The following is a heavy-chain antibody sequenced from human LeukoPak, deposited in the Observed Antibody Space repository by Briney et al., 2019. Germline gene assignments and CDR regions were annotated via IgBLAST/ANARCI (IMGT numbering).Heavy chain of an antibody. J-gene: IGHJ4*02. CDR2: FDPEDGET. V-gene: IGHV1-24*01. D-gene: IGHD2-2*01. CDR3: ALQYCSSASCYWALEY. CDR1: GYTLTELS. Sequence: ASVKVSCKVSGYTLTELSMHWVRQAPGKGLEWMGGFDPEDGETIYAQKFQGRVTMTEDTSTDTAYMELSSLRSEDTAVYYCALQYCSSASCYWALEYWGQGTLVTVSS.